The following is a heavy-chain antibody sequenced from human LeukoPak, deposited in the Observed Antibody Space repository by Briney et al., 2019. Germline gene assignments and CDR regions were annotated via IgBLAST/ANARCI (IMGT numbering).Heavy chain of an antibody. CDR1: GGSISSYY. J-gene: IGHJ4*02. Sequence: PSETLSLTCTVSGGSISSYYWSWIRQPAGKGLEWIGRMYTSGNTNENPSLKNRITMSLDMSKNQFSLKLRSVTAADTAVYYCVREDSSTYHPFDYWGQGALVTVSS. V-gene: IGHV4-4*07. CDR3: VREDSSTYHPFDY. D-gene: IGHD2/OR15-2a*01. CDR2: MYTSGNT.